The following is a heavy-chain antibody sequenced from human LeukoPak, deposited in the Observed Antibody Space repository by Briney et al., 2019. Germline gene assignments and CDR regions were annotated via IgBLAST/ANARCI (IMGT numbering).Heavy chain of an antibody. D-gene: IGHD2-15*01. V-gene: IGHV3-73*01. CDR3: TSTLGYCSGGSCYPQH. CDR2: IRSKANSYAT. CDR1: GFTFSGSA. Sequence: AGGSLRLSCAASGFTFSGSAMHWVRQASGKGLEWVGRIRSKANSYATAYAASVKGRFTISRDDSKNTAYLQMNSLKTEDTAVYYRTSTLGYCSGGSCYPQHWGQGTLVTVSS. J-gene: IGHJ1*01.